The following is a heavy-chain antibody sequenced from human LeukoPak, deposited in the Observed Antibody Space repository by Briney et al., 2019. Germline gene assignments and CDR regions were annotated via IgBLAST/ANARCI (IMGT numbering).Heavy chain of an antibody. CDR3: ARGEATVAYFDY. D-gene: IGHD4-23*01. Sequence: GRSLRLSCAASGFTFSSYGMHWVRQAPGKGLEWVAVIWYDGSNEYYADSVKGRFTISRDNSKNTLYLQMNSLRAEDTAVYYCARGEATVAYFDYWGQGTLVTVSS. J-gene: IGHJ4*02. CDR1: GFTFSSYG. CDR2: IWYDGSNE. V-gene: IGHV3-33*01.